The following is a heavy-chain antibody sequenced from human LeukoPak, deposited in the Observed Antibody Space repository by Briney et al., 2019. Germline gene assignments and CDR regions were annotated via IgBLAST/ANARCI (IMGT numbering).Heavy chain of an antibody. CDR1: GFTFSSYS. J-gene: IGHJ4*02. V-gene: IGHV3-23*01. Sequence: GGSLRLSCAASGFTFSSYSMNWVRQAPGKGLEWVSAITDSGGSTYHADSVKGRFTISRDNSENMLYLQMNSLRVEDTAVYYCAKGSSSSRPYYFDFWGQGTLVTVSS. D-gene: IGHD6-6*01. CDR3: AKGSSSSRPYYFDF. CDR2: ITDSGGST.